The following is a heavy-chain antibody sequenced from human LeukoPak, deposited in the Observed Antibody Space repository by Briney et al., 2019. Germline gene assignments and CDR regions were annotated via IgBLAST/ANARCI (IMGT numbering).Heavy chain of an antibody. V-gene: IGHV4-59*01. J-gene: IGHJ4*02. CDR3: ARGDNYYGSGSYPGFDY. Sequence: SETLSLTCTVSGGSISSYYWSWIRQPPGKGLGWVGYIYYSGSTNYNPSLKSRVTISVDTSKNQFSLKLSSVTAADTAVYYCARGDNYYGSGSYPGFDYWGQGTLVTVSS. CDR1: GGSISSYY. CDR2: IYYSGST. D-gene: IGHD3-10*01.